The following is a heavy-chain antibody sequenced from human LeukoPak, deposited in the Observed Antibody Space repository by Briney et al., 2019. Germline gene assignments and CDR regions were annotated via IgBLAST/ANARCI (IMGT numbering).Heavy chain of an antibody. CDR1: GFTFSSYW. D-gene: IGHD5-12*01. Sequence: GGSQRLSRAASGFTFSSYWMHWVRQAPGKGLVWVSRINSDGSSTSYADSVKGRFTISRDNAKNTLYLQMNSLRAEDTAVYYCARDRYSGYVYDAFDIWGQGTMVTVSS. J-gene: IGHJ3*02. V-gene: IGHV3-74*01. CDR3: ARDRYSGYVYDAFDI. CDR2: INSDGSST.